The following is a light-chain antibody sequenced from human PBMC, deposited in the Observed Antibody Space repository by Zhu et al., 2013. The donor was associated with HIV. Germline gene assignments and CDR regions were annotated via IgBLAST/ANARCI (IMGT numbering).Light chain of an antibody. V-gene: IGLV4-69*01. Sequence: VLTQSPSASASLGASVTLTCTLSSGHSTYAVAWHQQQSEKGPRYLMKLNNDGSQTKGDGIPDRFSGSSSGTERYLTISSLQSDDEADYYCQTWGTGIAVFGGGTKLTVL. J-gene: IGLJ3*02. CDR3: QTWGTGIAV. CDR1: SGHSTYA. CDR2: LNNDGSQ.